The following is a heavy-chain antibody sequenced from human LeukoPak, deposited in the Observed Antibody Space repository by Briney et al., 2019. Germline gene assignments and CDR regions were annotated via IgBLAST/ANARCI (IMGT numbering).Heavy chain of an antibody. CDR2: ISSSGST. CDR1: GDSISSGDYY. CDR3: ARLEVVRGEGV. V-gene: IGHV4-61*02. D-gene: IGHD3-10*01. J-gene: IGHJ4*02. Sequence: SESLSLTCTVSGDSISSGDYYWSWIRQPAGKGLEWIGRISSSGSTNYNPSLKSRVTISVDTSKNQFSLKLSSVTAADTAVYYCARLEVVRGEGVWGQGTLVTVSS.